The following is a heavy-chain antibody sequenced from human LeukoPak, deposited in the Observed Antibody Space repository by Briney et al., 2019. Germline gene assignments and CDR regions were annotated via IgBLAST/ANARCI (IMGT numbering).Heavy chain of an antibody. J-gene: IGHJ4*02. V-gene: IGHV5-51*01. D-gene: IGHD3-22*01. CDR3: VRQYDSSGYYADY. CDR1: GYSSTSYW. CDR2: IYPGDSDT. Sequence: GESLKISCKGSGYSSTSYWIGWVRQMPGKGLEWMGIIYPGDSDTRYSPSFQGQVTISADKSISTAYLQWSSLKASDTAMYYCVRQYDSSGYYADYWGQGTLVTVSS.